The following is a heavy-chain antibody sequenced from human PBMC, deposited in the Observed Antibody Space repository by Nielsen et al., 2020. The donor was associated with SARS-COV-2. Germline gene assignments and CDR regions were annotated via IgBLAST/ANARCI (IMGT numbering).Heavy chain of an antibody. V-gene: IGHV3-21*01. CDR1: GFTFSSYS. CDR3: AREYCSSTSCYAPYYYYYGMDV. D-gene: IGHD2-2*01. CDR2: ISSSSSYI. J-gene: IGHJ6*02. Sequence: GGSLRLSCAASGFTFSSYSMNWVRQAPGKGLEWVSSISSSSSYIYYADSVKGRFTISRDNAKNSLYLQMNSLRADDTAVYYCAREYCSSTSCYAPYYYYYGMDVWGQGTTVTVSS.